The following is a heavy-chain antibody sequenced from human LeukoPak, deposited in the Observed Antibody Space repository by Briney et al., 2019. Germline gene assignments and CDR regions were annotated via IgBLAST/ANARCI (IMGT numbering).Heavy chain of an antibody. CDR2: INHSGST. CDR3: ARGDYYDSSGFLARAGYYFDY. CDR1: GGSFSGYY. V-gene: IGHV4-34*01. D-gene: IGHD3-22*01. Sequence: PSETLSLTCAVYGGSFSGYYWSWIRQPPGKGLEWIGEINHSGSTNYNPSLKSRVTISVDTSKNQFSLKLSSVTAADTAVYYRARGDYYDSSGFLARAGYYFDYWGQGTLVTVSS. J-gene: IGHJ4*02.